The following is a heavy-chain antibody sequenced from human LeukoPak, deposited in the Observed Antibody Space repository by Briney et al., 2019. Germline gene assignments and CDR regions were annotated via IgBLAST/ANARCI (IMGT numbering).Heavy chain of an antibody. J-gene: IGHJ5*02. D-gene: IGHD3-16*01. Sequence: SETLSLTCAASGGSFSGFYWSWIRQPPGKGLEWIGNINHIGSTNYNPSLKSRVTISVDTSKNQFSLKLNSVTAADTAVYYCARHYGPWGQGTLVTVSS. CDR2: INHIGST. V-gene: IGHV4-34*01. CDR3: ARHYGP. CDR1: GGSFSGFY.